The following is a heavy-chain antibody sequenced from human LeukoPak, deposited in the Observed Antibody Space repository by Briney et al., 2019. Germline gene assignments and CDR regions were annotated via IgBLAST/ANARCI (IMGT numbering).Heavy chain of an antibody. D-gene: IGHD4-17*01. Sequence: GASVKVSCKVSGYTLTELFMHWVRQAPGKGLEWMGGFDPEDGETIYAQKFQGRVTMTEDTSTDTAYMELSSLRYEDTAVYYCAAIYGDYVFDAFDIWGQGTMVTVSS. J-gene: IGHJ3*02. V-gene: IGHV1-24*01. CDR1: GYTLTELF. CDR2: FDPEDGET. CDR3: AAIYGDYVFDAFDI.